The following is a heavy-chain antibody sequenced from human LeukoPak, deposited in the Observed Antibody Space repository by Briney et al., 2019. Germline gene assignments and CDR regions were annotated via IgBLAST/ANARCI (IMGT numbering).Heavy chain of an antibody. CDR1: GYSFTDYS. J-gene: IGHJ4*02. Sequence: ASVRVSCKASGYSFTDYSFQWVRQAPGQGLEWMGCIDPNSGGTNYAQKFQGRVTMTRDTSISTVYLDLSRLRSDDTAVYYCARTMAVTGSSFYWGQGTLDTVSS. CDR3: ARTMAVTGSSFY. D-gene: IGHD6-19*01. V-gene: IGHV1-2*02. CDR2: IDPNSGGT.